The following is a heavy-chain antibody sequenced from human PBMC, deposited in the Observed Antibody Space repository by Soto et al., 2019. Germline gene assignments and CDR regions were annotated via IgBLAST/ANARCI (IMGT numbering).Heavy chain of an antibody. J-gene: IGHJ6*03. CDR2: ISGGNDNT. CDR1: GYTFSDYD. Sequence: QVQLVQSGAEVKKPGASVKVSCKASGYTFSDYDMHWVRQAPGQRLEWMGWISGGNDNTKYSQKFQGRVTFPRDTSASTAYMELSSLTFEDTAIYYCARPLAGAREGGYYMDVWGKGTTVIVSS. V-gene: IGHV1-3*01. D-gene: IGHD3-10*01. CDR3: ARPLAGAREGGYYMDV.